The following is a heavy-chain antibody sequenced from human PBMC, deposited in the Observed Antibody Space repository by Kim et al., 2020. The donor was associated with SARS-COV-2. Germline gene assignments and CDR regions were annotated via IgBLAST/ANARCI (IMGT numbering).Heavy chain of an antibody. Sequence: GGSLRLSCAASGFTFSSYGMHWVRQAPGKGLEWVAIIKHDGSNKRYVDSVRGRFTISRDNSKKSLFLQMSSLRADDTAVYYCARGSGGDIDNWGQGTL. D-gene: IGHD2-15*01. CDR3: ARGSGGDIDN. J-gene: IGHJ4*02. CDR2: IKHDGSNK. CDR1: GFTFSSYG. V-gene: IGHV3-7*05.